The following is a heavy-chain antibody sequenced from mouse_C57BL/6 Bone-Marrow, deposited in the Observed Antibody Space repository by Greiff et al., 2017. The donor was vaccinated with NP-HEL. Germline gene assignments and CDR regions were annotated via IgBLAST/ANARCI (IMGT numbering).Heavy chain of an antibody. D-gene: IGHD2-5*01. CDR3: VYSNSFAY. J-gene: IGHJ3*01. V-gene: IGHV1-80*01. CDR2: IYPGDGDT. Sequence: VQLQQSGAELVKPGASVKISCKASGYAFSSYWMNWVKQRPGKGLEWIGQIYPGDGDTNYNGKFKGKATLTVDKSSSTAYMQLSSLTSEDSAVYFCVYSNSFAYWGQGTLVTVSA. CDR1: GYAFSSYW.